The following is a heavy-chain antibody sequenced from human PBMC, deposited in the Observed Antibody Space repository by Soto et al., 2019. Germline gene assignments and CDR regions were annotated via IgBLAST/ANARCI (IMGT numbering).Heavy chain of an antibody. D-gene: IGHD2-15*01. CDR2: ITNSGTT. CDR1: GFIFSNYA. CDR3: AKVLGRWSVGN. J-gene: IGHJ4*02. Sequence: EVPLSESGGGLVQPGGSLRLSCAASGFIFSNYAMTWVRQAPGKGLEWVSGITNSGTTYYPDSVRGRFTISRDNSKNTLYLQMNSLRAEDTAVYYCAKVLGRWSVGNWGQGTPVTVSS. V-gene: IGHV3-23*01.